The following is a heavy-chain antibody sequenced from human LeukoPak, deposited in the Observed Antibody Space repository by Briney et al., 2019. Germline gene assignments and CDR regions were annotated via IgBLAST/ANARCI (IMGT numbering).Heavy chain of an antibody. CDR2: IKQDGSDI. J-gene: IGHJ5*02. Sequence: GGSLRLSCAASGFIFNRFWMAWVRQAPGKGLEWVASIKQDGSDIYYVDSVKGRFTISRDNAKNSLYLQMNSLGAEDTAVYYCARDQDTFWFDPWGQGTLVTVSS. CDR3: ARDQDTFWFDP. CDR1: GFIFNRFW. D-gene: IGHD5-18*01. V-gene: IGHV3-7*04.